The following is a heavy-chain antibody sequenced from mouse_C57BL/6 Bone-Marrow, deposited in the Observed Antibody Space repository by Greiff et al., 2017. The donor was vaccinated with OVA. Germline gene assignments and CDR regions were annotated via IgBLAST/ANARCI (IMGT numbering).Heavy chain of an antibody. CDR2: ISYDGSN. CDR1: GYSITSGYY. Sequence: EVQLQESGPGLVKPSQSLSLTCSVPGYSITSGYYWNWIRQFPGNKLEWMGYISYDGSNNYNPSLKNRISITRDTSKNQFFLKLNSVTTEDTATYYCARDSNYLDYWGKGTTLTVSS. J-gene: IGHJ2*01. CDR3: ARDSNYLDY. V-gene: IGHV3-6*01.